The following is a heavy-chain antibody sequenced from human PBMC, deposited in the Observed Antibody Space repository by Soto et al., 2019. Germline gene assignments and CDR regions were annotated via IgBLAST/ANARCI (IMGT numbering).Heavy chain of an antibody. V-gene: IGHV3-30*03. J-gene: IGHJ5*02. D-gene: IGHD2-21*01. CDR3: ARGRGEFDA. Sequence: GGSLRLSCAASGFTFSSYGMHWVRQAPGKGLEWVAVISYDGSNKYYADSVKGRFTISRDNSKNTLYLPMNSLRAADTAVYYCARGRGEFDAWGQGTPVTVSS. CDR1: GFTFSSYG. CDR2: ISYDGSNK.